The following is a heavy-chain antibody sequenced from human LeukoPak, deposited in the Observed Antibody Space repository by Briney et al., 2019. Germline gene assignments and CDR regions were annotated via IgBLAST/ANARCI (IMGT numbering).Heavy chain of an antibody. V-gene: IGHV1-69*13. CDR3: ARVRNARGWYREYYFDY. CDR1: GGTFSSYA. CDR2: IIPIFGTA. Sequence: GASVKVSCKASGGTFSSYAISWVRQAPGQGLEWMGGIIPIFGTANYAQKFQGRVTITADESTSTAYMELSSLRSEDTAVYYCARVRNARGWYREYYFDYGGQGPLVTVSS. J-gene: IGHJ4*02. D-gene: IGHD6-19*01.